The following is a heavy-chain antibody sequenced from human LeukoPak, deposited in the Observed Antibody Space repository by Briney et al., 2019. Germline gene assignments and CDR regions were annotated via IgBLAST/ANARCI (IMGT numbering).Heavy chain of an antibody. D-gene: IGHD6-6*01. CDR3: ARTEYSSSPYYYYYYMDV. CDR1: GGSISSYY. CDR2: IHYSGST. Sequence: SETLSLTCTVSGGSISSYYWSWIRQPPGKGLEWIGYIHYSGSTNYNPSLKSRVTISVDTSKNQFSLKLSSVTAADTAVYYCARTEYSSSPYYYYYYMDVWGKGTTVTVSS. V-gene: IGHV4-59*01. J-gene: IGHJ6*03.